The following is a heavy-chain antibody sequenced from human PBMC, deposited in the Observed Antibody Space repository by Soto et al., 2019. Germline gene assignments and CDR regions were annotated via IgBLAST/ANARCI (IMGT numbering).Heavy chain of an antibody. CDR1: GFTFDSSG. CDR3: AAGVTYDGNFDI. Sequence: SVKVSCKGSGFTFDSSGMQWGGQARGQRLEWIGWIVVGSGNTNYAQKFQERVSITRDMSTRTAYMELSSLRSEDTAVYYCAAGVTYDGNFDIWGQGTMVTVSS. D-gene: IGHD5-12*01. CDR2: IVVGSGNT. J-gene: IGHJ3*02. V-gene: IGHV1-58*02.